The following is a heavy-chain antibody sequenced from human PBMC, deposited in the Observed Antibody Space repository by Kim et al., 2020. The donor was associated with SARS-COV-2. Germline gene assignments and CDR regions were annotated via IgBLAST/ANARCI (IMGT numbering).Heavy chain of an antibody. J-gene: IGHJ3*02. CDR1: GFTFSNYA. D-gene: IGHD3-10*01. V-gene: IGHV3-23*01. CDR2: TSGSGGST. CDR3: AKPPRSVRELLYAFDI. Sequence: GGSLRLSCAASGFTFSNYAMSWVRQAPGKGLEWVSGTSGSGGSTYYADSVKGRFTISRDNSKNTLYLQMNSLRVEDTAVSYCAKPPRSVRELLYAFDIWG.